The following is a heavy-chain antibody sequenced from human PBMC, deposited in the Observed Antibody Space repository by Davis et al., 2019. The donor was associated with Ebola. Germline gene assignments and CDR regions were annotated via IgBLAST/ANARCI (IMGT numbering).Heavy chain of an antibody. CDR3: ARDSEFHYYYSYGMDV. J-gene: IGHJ6*02. CDR1: GFTFSSYS. D-gene: IGHD1-14*01. V-gene: IGHV3-48*02. Sequence: GESLKISCAASGFTFSSYSMNWVRQATGKGLEWVSYISSSSSTIYYADSVKGRFTSSRDNAKNSLYLQMNSLRDEDTAVYYCARDSEFHYYYSYGMDVWGQGTTVTVSS. CDR2: ISSSSSTI.